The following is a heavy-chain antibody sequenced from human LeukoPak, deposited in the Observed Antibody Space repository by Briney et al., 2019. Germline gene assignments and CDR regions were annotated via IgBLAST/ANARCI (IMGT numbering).Heavy chain of an antibody. D-gene: IGHD5-18*01. CDR2: IYYSGST. CDR3: ARDSYSYGRLALDY. Sequence: SETLSLTCTVSGGSISSSSYYWGWIRQPPGKGLEWIGSIYYSGSTYYNPSLKSRVTISVDTSKNQFSLKLSSVTAADTAVYYCARDSYSYGRLALDYWGQGTLVTVSS. J-gene: IGHJ4*02. CDR1: GGSISSSSYY. V-gene: IGHV4-39*07.